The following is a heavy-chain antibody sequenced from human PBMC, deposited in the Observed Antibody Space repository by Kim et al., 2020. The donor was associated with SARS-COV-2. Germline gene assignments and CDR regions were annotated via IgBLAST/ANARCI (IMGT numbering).Heavy chain of an antibody. CDR3: VKDGRGGWAFDY. V-gene: IGHV3-7*01. D-gene: IGHD6-19*01. CDR2: INTDGSET. Sequence: GGSLRLSCAASKFTFSSYWMHWVRQAPGKGLEWVADINTDGSETYYVDSVKGRFTVSRDNAKNTLFLQMNSLRAEDTGVYYCVKDGRGGWAFDYWG. J-gene: IGHJ4*01. CDR1: KFTFSSYW.